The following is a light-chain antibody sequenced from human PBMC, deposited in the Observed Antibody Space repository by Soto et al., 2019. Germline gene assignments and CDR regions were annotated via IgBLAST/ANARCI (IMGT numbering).Light chain of an antibody. V-gene: IGKV1-39*01. Sequence: DIQMTQSPSSLSASVGDRVTITCRTSQSISTYLNWYQQKPGKAPKLLIYGVFSLESGVPSRFSGGGSGTVFSLTISSLQPEDFAVYYCQQSYSTPPTFGQGTKVEIK. CDR2: GVF. CDR3: QQSYSTPPT. CDR1: QSISTY. J-gene: IGKJ2*01.